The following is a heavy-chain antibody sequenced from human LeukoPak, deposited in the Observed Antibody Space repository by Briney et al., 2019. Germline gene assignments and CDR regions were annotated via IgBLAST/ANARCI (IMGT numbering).Heavy chain of an antibody. Sequence: ASVKVSCKASGYTFTSYDINWVRQATGQGLEWMGWINPNSGGTNYAQKFQGRVTMTRDTSISTAYMELSRLRSDDTAVYYCASGIGGSDAFDIWGQGTMVTVSS. CDR1: GYTFTSYD. CDR3: ASGIGGSDAFDI. J-gene: IGHJ3*02. D-gene: IGHD2-15*01. CDR2: INPNSGGT. V-gene: IGHV1-2*02.